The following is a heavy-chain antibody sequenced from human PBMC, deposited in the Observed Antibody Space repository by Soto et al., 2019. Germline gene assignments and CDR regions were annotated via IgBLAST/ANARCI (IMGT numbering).Heavy chain of an antibody. CDR2: MYYSGNT. D-gene: IGHD3-22*01. J-gene: IGHJ4*02. V-gene: IGHV4-59*08. Sequence: PSETLSLTCSVSGDSISTYYWSWIRQPPGKGLEWIGYMYYSGNTNYTPSLKNRVTMSIDTSKSQFSLELSSVTAADTAVYYCARHIGAYYDNNGYPYFDYWGQGTRVTVSS. CDR3: ARHIGAYYDNNGYPYFDY. CDR1: GDSISTYY.